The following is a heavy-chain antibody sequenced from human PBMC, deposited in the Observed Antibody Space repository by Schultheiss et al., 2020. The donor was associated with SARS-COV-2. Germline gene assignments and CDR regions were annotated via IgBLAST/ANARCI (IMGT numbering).Heavy chain of an antibody. CDR2: IWYDGSNK. CDR3: ASLVVVAEHNWFDP. V-gene: IGHV3-33*01. CDR1: GFTFSSYG. D-gene: IGHD2-15*01. Sequence: GGSLRLFCAASGFTFSSYGMHWVRQAPGKGLEWVAVIWYDGSNKYYADSVKGRFTISRDNSKNTLYLQMNSLRAEDTAVYYCASLVVVAEHNWFDPWGQGTLVTVSS. J-gene: IGHJ5*02.